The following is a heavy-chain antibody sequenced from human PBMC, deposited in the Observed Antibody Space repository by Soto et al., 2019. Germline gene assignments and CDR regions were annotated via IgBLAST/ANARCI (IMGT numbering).Heavy chain of an antibody. CDR1: EFTFSSYE. D-gene: IGHD4-17*01. Sequence: GGPQTLSYAASEFTFSSYEMNWVRPAPGKGLEWVSYIISSGSTIYYADSVKGRFPSSRDNAKDSLYLQVNSLRAEDTAVYYCVKGGQQLVYYGDYSDFDYWGQGTLVTVSS. J-gene: IGHJ4*02. V-gene: IGHV3-48*03. CDR2: IISSGSTI. CDR3: VKGGQQLVYYGDYSDFDY.